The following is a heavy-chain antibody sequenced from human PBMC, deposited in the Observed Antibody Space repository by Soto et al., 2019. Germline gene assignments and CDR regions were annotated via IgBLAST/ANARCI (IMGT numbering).Heavy chain of an antibody. J-gene: IGHJ6*02. D-gene: IGHD7-27*01. CDR1: GFTFGDYA. CDR3: TRDVTLTGPNPYYGMDV. V-gene: IGHV3-49*04. Sequence: GGSLRLSCTASGFTFGDYAMSWVRQAPGKGLEWVGFIRSKGYGGTTEYAASVKGRFTISRDDSKSIAYLQMNSLKTEDTAVYYCTRDVTLTGPNPYYGMDVWGQGTTVTVSS. CDR2: IRSKGYGGTT.